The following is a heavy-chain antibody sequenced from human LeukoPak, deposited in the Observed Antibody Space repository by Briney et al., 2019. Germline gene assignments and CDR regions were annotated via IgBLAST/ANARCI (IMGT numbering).Heavy chain of an antibody. V-gene: IGHV3-74*01. CDR1: GSYW. CDR3: VSSYETY. D-gene: IGHD3-22*01. Sequence: GGSLRLSCAASGSYWMHWVRQAPGKGLVWVSHINSDGSWTSYADSVKGRFTISKDNAKNTVCLQMNNLRAEDTAVYYCVSSYETYWGRGTLVTVSS. J-gene: IGHJ4*02. CDR2: INSDGSWT.